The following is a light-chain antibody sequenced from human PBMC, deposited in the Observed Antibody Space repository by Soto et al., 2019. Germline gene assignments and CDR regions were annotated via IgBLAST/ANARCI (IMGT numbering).Light chain of an antibody. CDR1: QSVRSN. J-gene: IGKJ5*01. CDR2: DGS. Sequence: EIVMTQSPDTVYVSPGERATLSCRAIQSVRSNLAWYQHKPGQAPRLLIYDGSTRALGIPARFSGSESGTEFTLTISSLQSEDFAVYFCQQYDDWPITFGQGTRLDIK. CDR3: QQYDDWPIT. V-gene: IGKV3-15*01.